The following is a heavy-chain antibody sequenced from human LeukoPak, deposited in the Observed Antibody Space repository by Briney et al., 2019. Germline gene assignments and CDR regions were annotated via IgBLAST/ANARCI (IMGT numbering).Heavy chain of an antibody. D-gene: IGHD2-2*01. CDR2: IIPIFGTA. Sequence: ASVKVSCKASGGTFSSYAISWVRQAPGQGLEWMGGIIPIFGTANYAQKFQGRVKITTDESTSTAYMELSSLRSEDTAVYYCARGYCSSTSCYGLFDYWGQGTLVTVSS. CDR1: GGTFSSYA. CDR3: ARGYCSSTSCYGLFDY. V-gene: IGHV1-69*05. J-gene: IGHJ4*02.